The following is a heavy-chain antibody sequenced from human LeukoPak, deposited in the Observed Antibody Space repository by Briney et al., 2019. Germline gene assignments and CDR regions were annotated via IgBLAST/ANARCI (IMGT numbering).Heavy chain of an antibody. D-gene: IGHD3-22*01. J-gene: IGHJ1*01. V-gene: IGHV3-53*01. CDR3: ARDYYDSSGYYYAYFQH. Sequence: GGSLRLSCAASGFTVSSNYMSWVRQAPGKGLEWVSVIYSGGSTYYADSVKGRFTISRDNSKNTLYLQVNSLRAEDTAVYYCARDYYDSSGYYYAYFQHWGQGTLVTVSS. CDR2: IYSGGST. CDR1: GFTVSSNY.